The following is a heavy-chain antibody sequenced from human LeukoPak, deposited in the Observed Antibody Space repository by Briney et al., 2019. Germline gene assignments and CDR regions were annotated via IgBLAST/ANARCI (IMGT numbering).Heavy chain of an antibody. CDR3: ARYSSGWYVKDWFGP. CDR2: ISTHNGNT. D-gene: IGHD6-13*01. CDR1: GYTFTSYG. Sequence: ASVKVSCKASGYTFTSYGISWVRQAPGQGLERMGWISTHNGNTNYAQKLKGRVTMTTDTSTRTAYMELGSLRSDDTAVYYCARYSSGWYVKDWFGPWGQGTLVTVSS. J-gene: IGHJ5*02. V-gene: IGHV1-18*01.